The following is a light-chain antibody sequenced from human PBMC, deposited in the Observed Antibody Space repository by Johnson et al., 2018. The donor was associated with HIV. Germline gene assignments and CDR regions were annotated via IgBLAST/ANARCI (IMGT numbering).Light chain of an antibody. Sequence: QSVLTQPPSVSAAPGQKVTISCSGSSSNIGKNYVSWYQQFPGTAPKLLIYENNKRPSGIPERFSGSKSGTSATLGITGLQTGDEADYYCATWDSSLGWVFGTGTKVTVL. CDR3: ATWDSSLGWV. V-gene: IGLV1-51*02. CDR2: ENN. CDR1: SSNIGKNY. J-gene: IGLJ1*01.